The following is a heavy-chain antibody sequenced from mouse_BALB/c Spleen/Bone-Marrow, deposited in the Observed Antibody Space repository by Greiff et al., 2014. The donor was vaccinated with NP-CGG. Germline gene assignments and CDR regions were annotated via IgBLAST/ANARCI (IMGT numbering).Heavy chain of an antibody. Sequence: VHVKQSGAELVKPGASVKLSCTASGFNIKDTYMHWVKQRPEQGLEWIGRIDPANGNTKYDPKFQGKATITTGTSSNTAYLRVSSLTSEDTAVYYCASATTATYYAMDYWGQGTSVTVSS. V-gene: IGHV14-3*02. J-gene: IGHJ4*01. CDR1: GFNIKDTY. CDR3: ASATTATYYAMDY. D-gene: IGHD1-2*01. CDR2: IDPANGNT.